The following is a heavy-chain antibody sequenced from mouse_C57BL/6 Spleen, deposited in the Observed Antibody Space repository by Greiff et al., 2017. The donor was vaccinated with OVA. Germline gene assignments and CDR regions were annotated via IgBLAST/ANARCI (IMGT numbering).Heavy chain of an antibody. CDR1: GFTFSDYG. V-gene: IGHV5-17*01. J-gene: IGHJ3*01. Sequence: EVMLVESGGGLVKPGGSLKLSCAASGFTFSDYGMHWVRQAPEKGLEWVAYISSGSSTIYYADTVKGRFTISRDNAKNTLFLQMTSLRSEDTAMYYCARSYYYGSSSFAYWGQGTLVTVSA. CDR3: ARSYYYGSSSFAY. CDR2: ISSGSSTI. D-gene: IGHD1-1*01.